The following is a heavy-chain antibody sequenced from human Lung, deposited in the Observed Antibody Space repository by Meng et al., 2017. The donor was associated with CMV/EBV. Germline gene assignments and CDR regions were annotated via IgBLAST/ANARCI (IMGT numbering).Heavy chain of an antibody. CDR1: GTSFSTYA. CDR2: LRHDGSGE. Sequence: GESLKISCAASGTSFSTYAMNWVRQAPGKGLEWVAFLRHDGSGEHYADSVKGRFTISRDTSKETLYLQMNSLRAEDTAVYYCAKSPPRMITFGGLIATTWHQGTLVTVSS. V-gene: IGHV3-30*02. CDR3: AKSPPRMITFGGLIATT. D-gene: IGHD3-16*02. J-gene: IGHJ5*02.